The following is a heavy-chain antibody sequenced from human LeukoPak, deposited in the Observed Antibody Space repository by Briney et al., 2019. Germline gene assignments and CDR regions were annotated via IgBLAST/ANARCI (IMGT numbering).Heavy chain of an antibody. CDR2: ISSSSSYI. V-gene: IGHV3-21*01. CDR3: ASQYSHLDYMDV. Sequence: GSLRLSCAASGFTFSSYSMNWVRQAPGKGLEWVSSISSSSSYIYYADSVKGRFTISRDNAKNSLYLQMNSLRAEDTAVYYCASQYSHLDYMDVWGKGTTVTISS. D-gene: IGHD5-18*01. CDR1: GFTFSSYS. J-gene: IGHJ6*03.